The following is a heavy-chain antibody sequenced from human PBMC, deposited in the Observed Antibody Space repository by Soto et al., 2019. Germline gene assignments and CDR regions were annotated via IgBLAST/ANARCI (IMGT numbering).Heavy chain of an antibody. CDR1: GFSLSTSGVG. CDR3: AHRQYSSSSVYFDY. D-gene: IGHD6-6*01. Sequence: SGPTLVNPTQTITLTCTFSGFSLSTSGVGVGWIRQPPGKALEWLALIYWNDDKRYSPSLKSRLTITKDTSKNQVVLTMTNMDPVDTATYSCAHRQYSSSSVYFDYWGQGTLVTVSS. CDR2: IYWNDDK. J-gene: IGHJ4*02. V-gene: IGHV2-5*01.